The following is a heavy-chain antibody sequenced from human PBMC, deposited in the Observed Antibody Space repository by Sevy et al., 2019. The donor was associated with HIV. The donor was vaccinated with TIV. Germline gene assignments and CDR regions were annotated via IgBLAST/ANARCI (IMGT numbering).Heavy chain of an antibody. CDR2: INPNGDGT. V-gene: IGHV1-2*02. CDR3: ARSVYGSGTYLNDY. CDR1: GYYFTGYY. D-gene: IGHD3-10*01. Sequence: ASVKVSCKASGYYFTGYYVHWVRQAPGQGLEWMGWINPNGDGTSIGQKFHGRVTMSRDTSITTAYMELIRLRSNDTGVYYCARSVYGSGTYLNDYWGQGTLVTVSS. J-gene: IGHJ4*02.